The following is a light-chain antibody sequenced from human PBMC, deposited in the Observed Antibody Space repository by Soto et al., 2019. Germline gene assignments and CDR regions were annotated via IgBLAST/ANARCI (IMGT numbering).Light chain of an antibody. CDR2: DVS. V-gene: IGLV2-14*01. Sequence: QSALTQPASVSGSPGQSITISCTGTSSDVGGHNSVSWYRQDPGKAPKLMIYDVSNRPSGVSDRLSGSKSGNTASLTISGLQIEDEADYYCSSFTSSVTYVFGTGTKVTVL. CDR3: SSFTSSVTYV. J-gene: IGLJ1*01. CDR1: SSDVGGHNS.